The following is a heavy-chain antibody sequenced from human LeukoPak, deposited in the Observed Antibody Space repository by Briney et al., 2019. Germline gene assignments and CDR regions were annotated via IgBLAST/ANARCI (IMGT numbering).Heavy chain of an antibody. Sequence: GGSLRLSCAASGFAFNDYYMDWVRQTPGKGLGWVGRSRNKANSYATEYVPSVKGRFTISRDASKNSLYLQINSLRTEDTAVYYCARDDGGSYDCWGQGTLVIVSS. CDR3: ARDDGGSYDC. D-gene: IGHD3-16*01. V-gene: IGHV3-72*01. CDR1: GFAFNDYY. CDR2: SRNKANSYAT. J-gene: IGHJ4*02.